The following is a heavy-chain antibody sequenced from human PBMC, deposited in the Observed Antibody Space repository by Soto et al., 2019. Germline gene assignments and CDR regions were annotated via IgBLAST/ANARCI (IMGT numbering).Heavy chain of an antibody. J-gene: IGHJ3*02. CDR2: IIPMFGKA. V-gene: IGHV1-69*01. Sequence: QVQLVQSGAEVKKPGSSVKVSCKASGGTFSSYAISWVRQAPGQGLEWMGGIIPMFGKANYAQKFQGRVTITAEESTSTAYMELSSLRSEDTAVYYWARRGPHWNSIAARRPDAVDIWGQGTIVTVSS. CDR3: ARRGPHWNSIAARRPDAVDI. D-gene: IGHD6-6*01. CDR1: GGTFSSYA.